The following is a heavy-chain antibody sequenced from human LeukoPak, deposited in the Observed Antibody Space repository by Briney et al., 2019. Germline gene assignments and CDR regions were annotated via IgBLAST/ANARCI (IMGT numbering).Heavy chain of an antibody. D-gene: IGHD6-13*01. CDR3: ARDLTNPESSSWYGWFDP. J-gene: IGHJ5*02. CDR2: IYYSGST. CDR1: GVSISSYY. Sequence: SETLSLTCTVSGVSISSYYWSWIRQPPGKGLEWIGYIYYSGSTNYNPSLKSRVTISVDTSKNQFSLKLSSVTAADTAVYYCARDLTNPESSSWYGWFDPWGQGTLVTVSS. V-gene: IGHV4-59*12.